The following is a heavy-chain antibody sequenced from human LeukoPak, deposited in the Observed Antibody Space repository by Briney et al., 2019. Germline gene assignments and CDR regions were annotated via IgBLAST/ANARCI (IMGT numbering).Heavy chain of an antibody. CDR1: GGPISGSGYY. CDR2: IYYIGST. J-gene: IGHJ4*02. V-gene: IGHV4-61*05. Sequence: PSHTLSLTCTVSGGPISGSGYYWSWLRQPPGRGLEWIGYIYYIGSTNYNPSLKSRVTISVDTSKNQFSLKLSSVTPADTAVYYCARLIKYSNYYFDYWGQGTLVTVSS. D-gene: IGHD4-11*01. CDR3: ARLIKYSNYYFDY.